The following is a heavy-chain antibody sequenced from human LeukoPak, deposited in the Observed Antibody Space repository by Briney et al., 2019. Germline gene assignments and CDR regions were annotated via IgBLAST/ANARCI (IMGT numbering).Heavy chain of an antibody. J-gene: IGHJ5*02. CDR2: IIPIFGTA. Sequence: GASVKVSCKASGGTFSSYAISWVRQAPGQGLEWMGGIIPIFGTANYAQKFQGRVTITADESTSTAYMELSSLSSEDTAVYYCARGLDCSGGSCYRSPSGYNWFDPWGQGTLVTVSS. CDR3: ARGLDCSGGSCYRSPSGYNWFDP. V-gene: IGHV1-69*13. CDR1: GGTFSSYA. D-gene: IGHD2-15*01.